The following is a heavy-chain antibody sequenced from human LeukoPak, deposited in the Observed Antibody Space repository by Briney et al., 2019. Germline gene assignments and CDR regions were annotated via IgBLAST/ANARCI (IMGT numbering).Heavy chain of an antibody. CDR1: GFTFSTYS. CDR3: ARRVLWFGEVGFDY. Sequence: GGSLRLSCAASGFTFSTYSMNWVRQAPGKGLEWVSYITSSGNTIHYADSVKGRFTISRDNAKNSLYLQMNSLRAEDTAVYYCARRVLWFGEVGFDYWGQGTLVTVSS. V-gene: IGHV3-48*04. CDR2: ITSSGNTI. J-gene: IGHJ4*02. D-gene: IGHD3-10*01.